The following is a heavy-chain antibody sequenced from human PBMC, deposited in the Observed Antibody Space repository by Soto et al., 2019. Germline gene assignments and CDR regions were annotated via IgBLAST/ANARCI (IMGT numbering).Heavy chain of an antibody. D-gene: IGHD4-17*01. CDR1: GFTFSSFA. CDR2: LTGSGDST. V-gene: IGHV3-23*01. CDR3: AKATAVTTGDMAY. J-gene: IGHJ4*02. Sequence: EVQLLESGGGLVQPGGSLRLSCAASGFTFSSFAMTWVRQAPGKGLEWVSSLTGSGDSTYYADSVKGRFTISRDNSKNTLYLQMHSLIVDDSALYCCAKATAVTTGDMAYWGQGTLVTVSS.